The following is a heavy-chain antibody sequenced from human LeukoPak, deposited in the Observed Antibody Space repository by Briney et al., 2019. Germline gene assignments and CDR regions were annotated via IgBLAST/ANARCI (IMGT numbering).Heavy chain of an antibody. CDR1: GFTFSSYA. V-gene: IGHV3-23*01. CDR2: ISGSGGST. J-gene: IGHJ3*01. Sequence: PGGSLRLSCAASGFTFSSYAMSWVRQAPGKGLEWVSAISGSGGSTYYADSVKGRFTISRDNSKNTLYLQMNSLRAEDTAVYYCAKGDYYYDSSGYIGRNWGQGTMVTVSS. CDR3: AKGDYYYDSSGYIGRN. D-gene: IGHD3-22*01.